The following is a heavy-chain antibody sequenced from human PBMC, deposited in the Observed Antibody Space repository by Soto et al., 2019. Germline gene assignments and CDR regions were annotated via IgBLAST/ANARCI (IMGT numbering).Heavy chain of an antibody. CDR1: GFPFSRYA. J-gene: IGHJ3*02. D-gene: IGHD1-26*01. Sequence: GALRLSCAASGFPFSRYALSWVRQAPGKGLEWVSAISGSGGSTYYADYVKGRFTISRDNSKNTLYLQMNSLRAEDTAVYYCAKDSIVGATDAFDIWGQGTMVTVSS. CDR2: ISGSGGST. V-gene: IGHV3-23*01. CDR3: AKDSIVGATDAFDI.